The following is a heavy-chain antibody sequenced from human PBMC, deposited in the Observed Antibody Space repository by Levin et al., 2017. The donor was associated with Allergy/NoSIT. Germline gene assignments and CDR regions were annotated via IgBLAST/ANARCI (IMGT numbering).Heavy chain of an antibody. D-gene: IGHD5-18*01. CDR3: ARSHGGYSYAKGSLYYFDY. Sequence: ASGPTLVKPTETLTLTCTVSGFSLSNARMGVSWIRQPPGKALEWLAHIFSNDEKSYSTSLKSRLTISKDTSKSQVVLTMTNMDPVDTATYYCARSHGGYSYAKGSLYYFDYWGQGTLVTVSS. CDR1: GFSLSNARMG. V-gene: IGHV2-26*01. CDR2: IFSNDEK. J-gene: IGHJ4*02.